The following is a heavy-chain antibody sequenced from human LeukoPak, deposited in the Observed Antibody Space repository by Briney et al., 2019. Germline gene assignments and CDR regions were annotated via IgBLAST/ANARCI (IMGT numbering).Heavy chain of an antibody. V-gene: IGHV4-34*01. D-gene: IGHD4-23*01. CDR1: GVSLSGYY. Sequence: SETLSLTCAVYGVSLSGYYWSWIRQPPGKGLEWIGEINHSGSTNYNPSLKSRVTISVDTSKNQFSLKLSSVTAADTAVYYCARRRIYGGNSRVGGAFDIWGQGTMVTVSS. J-gene: IGHJ3*02. CDR3: ARRRIYGGNSRVGGAFDI. CDR2: INHSGST.